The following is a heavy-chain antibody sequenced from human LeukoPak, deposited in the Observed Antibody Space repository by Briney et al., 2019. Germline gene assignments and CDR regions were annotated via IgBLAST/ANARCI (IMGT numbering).Heavy chain of an antibody. Sequence: NPSETLSLTCAVYGGSFSGYYWSWIRQPPGKGLERIGEINHSGSTNYNPSLKSRVTISVDTSKNQFSLKLSSVTAADTAVYYCARRASLYCSSTSCYRGAFDIWGQGTMVTVSS. CDR2: INHSGST. D-gene: IGHD2-2*01. CDR1: GGSFSGYY. CDR3: ARRASLYCSSTSCYRGAFDI. J-gene: IGHJ3*02. V-gene: IGHV4-34*01.